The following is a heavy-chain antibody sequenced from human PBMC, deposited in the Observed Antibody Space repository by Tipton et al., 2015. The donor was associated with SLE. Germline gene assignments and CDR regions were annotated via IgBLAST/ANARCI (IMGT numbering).Heavy chain of an antibody. J-gene: IGHJ4*02. D-gene: IGHD2-8*02. V-gene: IGHV4-34*01. Sequence: TLSLTCAVYGGSFSAYYWSWIRQPPGKGLAWIGEINHSGSTNYNPSLKSRVTISVDTSKNQFSLKLSSVTAADTAVYYCARLGAARYWYYFDFWGQGTLITVSS. CDR2: INHSGST. CDR3: ARLGAARYWYYFDF. CDR1: GGSFSAYY.